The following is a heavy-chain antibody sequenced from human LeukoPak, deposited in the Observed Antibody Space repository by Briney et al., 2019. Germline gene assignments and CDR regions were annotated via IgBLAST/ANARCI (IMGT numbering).Heavy chain of an antibody. J-gene: IGHJ4*02. D-gene: IGHD2-2*01. CDR2: ISGSGDST. Sequence: QPGGSLRLSCAASGFTFSNYGMSWVRQAPGKGLEWVSSISGSGDSTYYADSVKGRFTISRDNSKNTLYLQMNSLRAEDTALYYCVKSSTSHNYFDYWGQGTLVTVSS. CDR3: VKSSTSHNYFDY. V-gene: IGHV3-23*01. CDR1: GFTFSNYG.